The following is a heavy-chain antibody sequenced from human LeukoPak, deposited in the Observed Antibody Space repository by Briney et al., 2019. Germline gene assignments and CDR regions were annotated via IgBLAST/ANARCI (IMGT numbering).Heavy chain of an antibody. CDR3: ARGGIGREYCSSTTCYDNSFGD. D-gene: IGHD2-2*01. CDR2: MNPNSGNT. V-gene: IGHV1-8*01. Sequence: ASVTVSCKASGYTFTSHDIKWVRQAPGQGLEWMGWMNPNSGNTGYAQKFQGRVTMTRNTSISTAYMELSSLRSEDTAVYYCARGGIGREYCSSTTCYDNSFGDWGQGTLVTVSS. CDR1: GYTFTSHD. J-gene: IGHJ4*02.